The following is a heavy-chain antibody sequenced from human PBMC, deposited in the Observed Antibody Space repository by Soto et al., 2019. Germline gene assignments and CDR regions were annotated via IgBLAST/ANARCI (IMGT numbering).Heavy chain of an antibody. J-gene: IGHJ4*02. CDR3: ARDLPLRYYGSGIFDY. CDR1: GFTFSSYS. Sequence: GGSLRLSCAASGFTFSSYSMNWVRQAPGKGLEWVSYISSSSSTIYYADSVKGRFTISRDNAKNSLYLQMNSLRAEDTAVYYCARDLPLRYYGSGIFDYWGQGTLVTVSS. CDR2: ISSSSSTI. V-gene: IGHV3-48*01. D-gene: IGHD3-10*01.